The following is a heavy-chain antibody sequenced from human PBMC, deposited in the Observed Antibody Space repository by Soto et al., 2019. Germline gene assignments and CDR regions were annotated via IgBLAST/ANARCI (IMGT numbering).Heavy chain of an antibody. D-gene: IGHD1-1*01. Sequence: QVQLVQSGAEVKKPGSSVKVSCKASGGTFSGYAISWVRQAPGQGLEWMGGIIPIFGTANYAQKFQGRVTITADESTSTAYMELISLRSEDSSAHYCARSPRATHDSFDIWGQGTMVTVSS. CDR1: GGTFSGYA. CDR3: ARSPRATHDSFDI. V-gene: IGHV1-69*12. J-gene: IGHJ3*02. CDR2: IIPIFGTA.